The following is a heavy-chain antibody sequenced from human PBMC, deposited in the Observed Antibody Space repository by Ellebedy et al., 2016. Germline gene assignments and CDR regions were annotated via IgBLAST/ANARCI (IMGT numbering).Heavy chain of an antibody. CDR1: GGSISNYY. CDR2: IHYSGST. D-gene: IGHD1-26*01. Sequence: SETLSLTCTVSGGSISNYYWGWIRQSPGKGLEWIGSIHYSGSTYYNPPLKSRVTISVDMSKNQFSLKLSSVTAADTAVYYCVRIDVGVLFPVGMDHWGQGTLVTASS. J-gene: IGHJ4*02. CDR3: VRIDVGVLFPVGMDH. V-gene: IGHV4-39*01.